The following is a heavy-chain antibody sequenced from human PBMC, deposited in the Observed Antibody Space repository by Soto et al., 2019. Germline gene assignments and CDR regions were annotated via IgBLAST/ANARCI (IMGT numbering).Heavy chain of an antibody. CDR3: AKVLSQYYYDSSGYSSDYYYGMDV. CDR1: GFTFSSYG. J-gene: IGHJ6*02. Sequence: QVQLVESGGGVVQPGRSLRLSCAASGFTFSSYGMHWVRQAPGKGLEWVAVISYDGSNKYYADSVKGRFTISRDNSKNTLYLQMNSLRAEDTAVYYCAKVLSQYYYDSSGYSSDYYYGMDVWGQGTTVTVSS. V-gene: IGHV3-30*18. D-gene: IGHD3-22*01. CDR2: ISYDGSNK.